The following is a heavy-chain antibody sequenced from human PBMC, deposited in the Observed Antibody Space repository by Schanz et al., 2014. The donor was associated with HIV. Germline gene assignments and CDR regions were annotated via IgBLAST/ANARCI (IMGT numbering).Heavy chain of an antibody. J-gene: IGHJ4*02. Sequence: VQLVESGGGVVQPGRSLRLSCVDSGVTFSTYAMSWVRQSPGKGLEWVSSISGSGSNTYYADSVKGRFTISRDNDNDSLYLQMTNLRLEDTAFYYCVKDFTDSKGGFDYWGQGALVIVSS. V-gene: IGHV3-23*04. CDR3: VKDFTDSKGGFDY. D-gene: IGHD1-26*01. CDR2: ISGSGSNT. CDR1: GVTFSTYA.